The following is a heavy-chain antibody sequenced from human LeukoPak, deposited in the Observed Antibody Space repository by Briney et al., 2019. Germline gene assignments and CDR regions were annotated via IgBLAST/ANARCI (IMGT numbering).Heavy chain of an antibody. D-gene: IGHD6-13*01. J-gene: IGHJ4*02. CDR3: ARGARFSSSWYRLFDY. CDR1: GYTFTSYD. Sequence: ASVKVSCKASGYTFTSYDINWVRQATGQGLEWMVWMNPNSGNTGYAQKFQGRVTMTRNTSISTAYMELSSLRSEDTAVYYYARGARFSSSWYRLFDYWGQGTLVTVSS. CDR2: MNPNSGNT. V-gene: IGHV1-8*01.